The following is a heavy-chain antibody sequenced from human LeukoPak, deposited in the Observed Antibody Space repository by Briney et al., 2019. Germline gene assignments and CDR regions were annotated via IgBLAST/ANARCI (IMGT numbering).Heavy chain of an antibody. D-gene: IGHD3-22*01. CDR1: GYTFTDYY. Sequence: ALVKVSCKASGYTFTDYYMHWVRQAPGQGLEWMGWIDPDSGGTKYAQKFQGRVVMTRDTSISTAYMELSILRSDDTAVYYCAREYYDSSGRKHAFNMWGQGTMVTVSS. CDR2: IDPDSGGT. V-gene: IGHV1-2*02. J-gene: IGHJ3*02. CDR3: AREYYDSSGRKHAFNM.